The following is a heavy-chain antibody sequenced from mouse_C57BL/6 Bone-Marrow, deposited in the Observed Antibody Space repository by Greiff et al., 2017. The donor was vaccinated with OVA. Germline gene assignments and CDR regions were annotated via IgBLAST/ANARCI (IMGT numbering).Heavy chain of an antibody. CDR1: GYTFTSYT. J-gene: IGHJ2*01. CDR2: INPSSGYT. D-gene: IGHD1-1*01. V-gene: IGHV1-4*01. CDR3: ARHGNFDY. Sequence: QVQLKQSGAELARPGASVKMSCKASGYTFTSYTTHWVKQRPGQGLEWIGYINPSSGYTTYNQKFKNKATLTADQSSITAYMQLSSLTSEDSAVYYCARHGNFDYWGQGTTLTVSS.